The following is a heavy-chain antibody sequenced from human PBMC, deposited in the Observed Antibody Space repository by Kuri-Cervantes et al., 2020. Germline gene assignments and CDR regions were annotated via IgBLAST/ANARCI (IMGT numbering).Heavy chain of an antibody. D-gene: IGHD1-26*01. J-gene: IGHJ4*02. CDR2: IYYSGST. Sequence: SETLSLTCTVSGGSISSYYWTWIRQPPGKGLEWIGYIYYSGSTNYNPSLKSQVTMSVDTSKNQFSLKLSSVTAADTAVYYCARSGSSFDYWGQGTLVTVSS. CDR3: ARSGSSFDY. V-gene: IGHV4-59*12. CDR1: GGSISSYY.